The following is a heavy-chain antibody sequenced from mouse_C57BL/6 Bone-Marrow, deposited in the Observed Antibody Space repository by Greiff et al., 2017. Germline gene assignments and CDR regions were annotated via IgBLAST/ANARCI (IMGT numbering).Heavy chain of an antibody. CDR3: ARTAQAWFAY. J-gene: IGHJ3*01. V-gene: IGHV1-26*01. CDR2: INPNNGGT. CDR1: GYTFTDYY. Sequence: EVQLQQSGPELVKPGASVKISCKASGYTFTDYYMNWVKQSHGKSLEWIVDINPNNGGTSYNQKFKGKATLSVDKPSSTAYMELRSLTSEDSAVYYCARTAQAWFAYWGQGTLVTVSA. D-gene: IGHD3-2*02.